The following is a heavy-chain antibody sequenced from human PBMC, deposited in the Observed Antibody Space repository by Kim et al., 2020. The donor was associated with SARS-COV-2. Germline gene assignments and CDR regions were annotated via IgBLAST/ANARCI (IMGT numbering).Heavy chain of an antibody. J-gene: IGHJ6*02. CDR2: IIPIFGTA. D-gene: IGHD2-15*01. CDR1: GGTFSSYA. CDR3: ARTSGDCSGGSCYKDNYYYYYGMDV. V-gene: IGHV1-69*13. Sequence: SVKVSCKASGGTFSSYAISWVRQAPGQGLEWMGGIIPIFGTANYAQKFQGRVTSTADESTSTAYMELSSLRSEDTAVYYCARTSGDCSGGSCYKDNYYYYYGMDVWGQGTTVTVSS.